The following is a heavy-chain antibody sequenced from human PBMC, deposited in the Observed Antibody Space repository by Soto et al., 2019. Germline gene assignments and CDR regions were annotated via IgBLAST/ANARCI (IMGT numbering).Heavy chain of an antibody. CDR2: IYYSGST. CDR1: GGSISSYY. Sequence: SETLSLTCTVSGGSISSYYWSWIRQPPGKGLEWIGYIYYSGSTNYYPSLKSRVTISVDTSKNQFSLKLNSMTAADTAVYYCARHNYGSGSTYFDYWGQGTLVTVSS. V-gene: IGHV4-59*08. J-gene: IGHJ4*02. CDR3: ARHNYGSGSTYFDY. D-gene: IGHD3-10*01.